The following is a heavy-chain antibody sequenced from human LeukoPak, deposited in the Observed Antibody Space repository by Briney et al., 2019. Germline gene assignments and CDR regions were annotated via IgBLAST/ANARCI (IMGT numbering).Heavy chain of an antibody. J-gene: IGHJ1*01. V-gene: IGHV1-69*13. CDR2: IIPIFGTA. CDR3: ASHPYCGGDCYSEFQH. D-gene: IGHD2-21*02. CDR1: GGTFSSYA. Sequence: SVKVSCKASGGTFSSYAVSRVRQAPGQGLEWMGGIIPIFGTANYAQKFQGRVTITADESTSTAYMELSSLRSEDTAVYYCASHPYCGGDCYSEFQHWGQGTLATVSS.